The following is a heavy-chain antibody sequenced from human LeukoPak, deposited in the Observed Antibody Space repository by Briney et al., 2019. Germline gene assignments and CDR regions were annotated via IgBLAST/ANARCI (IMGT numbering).Heavy chain of an antibody. D-gene: IGHD3-3*01. V-gene: IGHV4-30-4*01. CDR2: IYYSGST. J-gene: IGHJ5*02. CDR3: ARGITIFGVVIQNWFDP. CDR1: GGSISSGDYY. Sequence: SETLSLTCTVSGGSISSGDYYWSWIRQPPGKGLEWIGYIYYSGSTYYNPSLKSRVTISADTSKNQFSLKLSSVTAADTAAYYCARGITIFGVVIQNWFDPWGQGTLVTVSS.